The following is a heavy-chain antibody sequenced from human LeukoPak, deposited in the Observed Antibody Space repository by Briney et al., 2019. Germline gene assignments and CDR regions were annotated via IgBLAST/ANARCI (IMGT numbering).Heavy chain of an antibody. D-gene: IGHD1-26*01. CDR2: IRSKANSYAT. CDR3: TRHQWELPRDYFDY. Sequence: PGGSLKLSCAAPGFTFSGSAMHWVRQASGKGLEWVGRIRSKANSYATAYAASVKGRFTISRDDSKNTAYLQMNSLKTEDTAVYYCTRHQWELPRDYFDYWGQGTLVTVSS. CDR1: GFTFSGSA. J-gene: IGHJ4*02. V-gene: IGHV3-73*01.